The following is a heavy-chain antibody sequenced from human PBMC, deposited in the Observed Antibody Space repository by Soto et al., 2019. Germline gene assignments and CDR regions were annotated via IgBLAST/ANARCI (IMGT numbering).Heavy chain of an antibody. CDR2: IGGSDNRT. V-gene: IGHV3-23*01. CDR3: APMGV. CDR1: GFTFSSYA. J-gene: IGHJ6*02. Sequence: EVQLLESGGGLVQPGGSLRLSCAASGFTFSSYAMSWVRQAPGKGLEGVSAIGGSDNRTYYADSVKGRFTISRDNSKNTLYLQMSSLRADDTAVYYCAPMGVWGQGTTVTVSS.